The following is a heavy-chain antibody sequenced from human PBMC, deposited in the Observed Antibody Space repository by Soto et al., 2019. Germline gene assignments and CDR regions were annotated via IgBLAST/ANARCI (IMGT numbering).Heavy chain of an antibody. V-gene: IGHV4-30-2*01. J-gene: IGHJ6*02. D-gene: IGHD3-3*01. CDR1: GGAIRSGGYT. Sequence: PSGTLSLTSDDSGGAIRSGGYTWSWIRQPPGKGLGWIGYIYQSGSTYYNPNLKSRVTISEDRSKSQFSLKLSSVTAADTAVYYCARCGYDFWSGYSLGMDVGGQGTTVTVSS. CDR3: ARCGYDFWSGYSLGMDV. CDR2: IYQSGST.